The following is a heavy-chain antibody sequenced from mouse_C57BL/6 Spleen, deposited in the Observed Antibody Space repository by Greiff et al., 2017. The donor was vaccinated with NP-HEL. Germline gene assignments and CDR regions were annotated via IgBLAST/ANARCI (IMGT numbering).Heavy chain of an antibody. J-gene: IGHJ2*01. CDR3: ARDQGLLDY. D-gene: IGHD2-3*01. Sequence: EVQVVESGGGLVKPGGSLKLSCAASGFTFSSYAMSWVRQTPEKRLEWVATISDGGSYTYYPDNVKGRFTISRDNAKNNLYLQMSHLKSEDTAMYYCARDQGLLDYWGQGTTLTVSS. CDR1: GFTFSSYA. CDR2: ISDGGSYT. V-gene: IGHV5-4*01.